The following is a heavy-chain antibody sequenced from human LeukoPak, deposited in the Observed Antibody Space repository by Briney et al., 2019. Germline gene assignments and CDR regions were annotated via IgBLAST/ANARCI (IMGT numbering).Heavy chain of an antibody. CDR2: LGGPTET. V-gene: IGHV3-23*01. J-gene: IGHJ4*02. CDR1: GFNFDICA. D-gene: IGHD4-23*01. CDR3: VKDATPRNSIWDYFGK. Sequence: GGSLRLSCVASGFNFDICAMSWVRQAPGKGPEWVSSLGGPTETFYADSVKGRFTVSRDNSQNTLYLQMNSLRAEDTAVYYCVKDATPRNSIWDYFGKWGQGALVTVST.